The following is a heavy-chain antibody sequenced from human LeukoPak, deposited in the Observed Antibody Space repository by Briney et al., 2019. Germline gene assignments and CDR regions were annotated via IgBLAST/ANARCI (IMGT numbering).Heavy chain of an antibody. Sequence: AGGSLRLSCAASGFTFSSYGMHWVRQAPGKGLEWVAVISYDGSNKYYADSVKGRFTISRDNSKNTLYLQMNSLRAEDTAVYYCAKDSYDYYYDSSGYLNYWGQGTLVTVSS. CDR1: GFTFSSYG. J-gene: IGHJ4*02. D-gene: IGHD3-22*01. CDR3: AKDSYDYYYDSSGYLNY. V-gene: IGHV3-30*18. CDR2: ISYDGSNK.